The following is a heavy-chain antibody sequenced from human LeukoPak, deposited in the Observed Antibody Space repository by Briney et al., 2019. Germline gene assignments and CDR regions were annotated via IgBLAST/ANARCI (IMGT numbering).Heavy chain of an antibody. CDR2: INHSGST. CDR3: ARGIRGLVVVVWDDAFDI. J-gene: IGHJ3*02. D-gene: IGHD3-22*01. Sequence: GSLRLSCAVSGFTFSSYSMNWVRQPPGKGLEWIGEINHSGSTNYNPSLKSRVTISVDTSKNQFSLKLSSVTAADTAVYYCARGIRGLVVVVWDDAFDIWGQGTMVTVSS. CDR1: GFTFSSYS. V-gene: IGHV4-34*01.